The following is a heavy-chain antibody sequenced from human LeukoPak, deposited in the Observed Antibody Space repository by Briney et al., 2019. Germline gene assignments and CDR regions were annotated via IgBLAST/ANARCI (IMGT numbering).Heavy chain of an antibody. D-gene: IGHD2-15*01. CDR1: GYTFTSYY. CDR2: ISPSGGST. Sequence: ASVKVSCKASGYTFTSYYIHWVRQAPGQGLEWMGIISPSGGSTSYAQKFQGRVTITRDTSTSTVYMDLSSLRSEDTAVYYCARTYCRDGSCYYLDYWGQGTLVTVSS. V-gene: IGHV1-46*01. CDR3: ARTYCRDGSCYYLDY. J-gene: IGHJ4*02.